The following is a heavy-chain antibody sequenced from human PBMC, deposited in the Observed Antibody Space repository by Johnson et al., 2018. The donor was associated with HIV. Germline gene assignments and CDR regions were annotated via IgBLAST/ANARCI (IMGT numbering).Heavy chain of an antibody. CDR1: GFTFDDYG. J-gene: IGHJ3*02. V-gene: IGHV3-33*08. Sequence: QVQLVESGGSVIRPGGSLRLSCAASGFTFDDYGMHWVRQAPGKGLEWVAVIWYDGSNKYYADSVKGRFTISRDNSKNTLYLQMNSLRAEDTAVYYCARGRAVAGTRAFDIWGQGTMVTVSS. D-gene: IGHD6-19*01. CDR3: ARGRAVAGTRAFDI. CDR2: IWYDGSNK.